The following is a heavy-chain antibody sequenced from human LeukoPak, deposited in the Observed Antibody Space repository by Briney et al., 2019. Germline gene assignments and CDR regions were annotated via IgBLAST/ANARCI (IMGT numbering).Heavy chain of an antibody. D-gene: IGHD6-19*01. CDR3: ARGRARQWLYYFDY. CDR1: GFTFSSYW. Sequence: GGSLRLSCAASGFTFSSYWMSWVRQAPGKGVEWVANIKQDGSEKYYVDSVKGRFTISRDNAKNSLYLQMNSLRAEDTAVYYCARGRARQWLYYFDYWGQGTLVTVSS. J-gene: IGHJ4*02. V-gene: IGHV3-7*01. CDR2: IKQDGSEK.